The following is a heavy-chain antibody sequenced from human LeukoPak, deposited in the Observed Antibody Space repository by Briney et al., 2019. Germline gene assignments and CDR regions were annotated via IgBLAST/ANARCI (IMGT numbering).Heavy chain of an antibody. Sequence: GGSLRLSCAASGFTFSSYAMSWVRQAPGKGLEWVGRIKSKTDGGTTDYAAPVKGRFTISRDDSKNTLYLQMNSLKTEDTAVYYCTTTSFWSGYYPHSYYYYYYMDVWGKGTTVTVSS. CDR1: GFTFSSYA. CDR3: TTTSFWSGYYPHSYYYYYYMDV. V-gene: IGHV3-15*01. D-gene: IGHD3-3*01. CDR2: IKSKTDGGTT. J-gene: IGHJ6*03.